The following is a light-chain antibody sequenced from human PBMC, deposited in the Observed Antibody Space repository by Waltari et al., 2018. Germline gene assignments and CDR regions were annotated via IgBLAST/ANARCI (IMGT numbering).Light chain of an antibody. CDR3: CSYAGTYIHYV. J-gene: IGLJ1*01. Sequence: QSALTQPRSVSGSLGQTVTISCTGTSSDVGGYNYVSWYQHHPDTAPRLIIYDVNKRPPGVPVRFSGSKSGYTASLTVSGLQAEDEADYYCCSYAGTYIHYVFGTGTKVTVL. V-gene: IGLV2-11*01. CDR1: SSDVGGYNY. CDR2: DVN.